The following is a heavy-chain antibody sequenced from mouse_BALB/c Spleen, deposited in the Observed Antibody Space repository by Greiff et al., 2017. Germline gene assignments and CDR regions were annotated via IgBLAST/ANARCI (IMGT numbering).Heavy chain of an antibody. J-gene: IGHJ1*01. Sequence: EVMLVESGGGLVKPGGSLKLSCAASGFTFSSYAMSWVRQTPEKRLEWVASISSGGSTYYPDSVKGRFTISRDNARNILYLQMSSLRSEDTAMYYCARGHYDGYFDVWGAGTTVTVSS. CDR1: GFTFSSYA. D-gene: IGHD2-3*01. CDR3: ARGHYDGYFDV. CDR2: ISSGGST. V-gene: IGHV5-6-5*01.